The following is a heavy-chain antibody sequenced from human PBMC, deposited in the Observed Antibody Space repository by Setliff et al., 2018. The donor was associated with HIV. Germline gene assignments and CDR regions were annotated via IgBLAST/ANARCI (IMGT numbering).Heavy chain of an antibody. CDR1: GGSISSNW. D-gene: IGHD3-22*01. Sequence: PSETLSLTCAVSGGSISSNWRSWVRQSPGKGLKWIGEIYHSGSTHYNPSLQSRVTIPVDKSKSQFSLKLNSVTAADTAVYYCGGNGYYSIDYWGQGTLVTVSS. CDR2: IYHSGST. V-gene: IGHV4-4*02. J-gene: IGHJ4*02. CDR3: GGNGYYSIDY.